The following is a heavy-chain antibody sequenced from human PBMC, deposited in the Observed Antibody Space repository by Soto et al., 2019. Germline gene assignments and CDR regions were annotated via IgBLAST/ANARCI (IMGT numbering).Heavy chain of an antibody. V-gene: IGHV4-34*01. J-gene: IGHJ5*02. CDR1: GGSFSGYH. Sequence: QVQLQQWGAGLLKPSETLSLTCAVYGGSFSGYHWSWIRQPPGKGLEWIGEINHSGSTNYNPSLRSRVTISVDTSKSQFSLKLSSVTAADTAVYYCARGRRGRYRSSNSCNKGWFDPWGQGTLVTVSS. CDR3: ARGRRGRYRSSNSCNKGWFDP. D-gene: IGHD2-2*02. CDR2: INHSGST.